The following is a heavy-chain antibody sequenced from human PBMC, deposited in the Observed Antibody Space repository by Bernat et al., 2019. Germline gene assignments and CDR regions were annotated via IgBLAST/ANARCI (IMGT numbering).Heavy chain of an antibody. D-gene: IGHD3-10*01. CDR3: ARDSTNMVQGVPGYYYYYYMDV. V-gene: IGHV3-21*05. CDR1: GFTFSSYS. Sequence: EVQLVESGGGLVQPGGSLRLSCAASGFTFSSYSMNWVRQAPGKGLEWVSYISSSSSYIYYADSVKGRFTISRDNAKNSLYLQMNSLRAEDTAVYYCARDSTNMVQGVPGYYYYYYMDVWGKGTTVTVSS. J-gene: IGHJ6*03. CDR2: ISSSSSYI.